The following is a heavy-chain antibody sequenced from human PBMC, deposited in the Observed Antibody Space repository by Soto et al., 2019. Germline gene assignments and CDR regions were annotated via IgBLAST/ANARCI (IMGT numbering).Heavy chain of an antibody. D-gene: IGHD5-12*01. Sequence: SETLSLTCAVYGGSFSGYYWSWIRQPPGKGLEWIGEINHSGSTNYNPSLKSRVTISVDTSKNQFSLKLSSVTAADTAVYYCATGWLRLMHYYGMDVWGQGTTVTVS. CDR1: GGSFSGYY. CDR3: ATGWLRLMHYYGMDV. CDR2: INHSGST. V-gene: IGHV4-34*01. J-gene: IGHJ6*02.